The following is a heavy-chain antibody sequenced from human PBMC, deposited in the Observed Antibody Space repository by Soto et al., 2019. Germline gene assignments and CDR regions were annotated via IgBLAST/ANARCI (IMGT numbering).Heavy chain of an antibody. CDR2: ISYDGSNK. CDR1: GFTFSSYG. V-gene: IGHV3-30*18. CDR3: AKEGSKGYYDY. J-gene: IGHJ4*02. Sequence: GGSLSLSCTASGFTFSSYGMHWVRQAPGKGLEWVAVISYDGSNKYYADAVKARFTISRDNSKNTLYLQMNSLRAEDSAVYYFAKEGSKGYYDYWVQGTLATVSS.